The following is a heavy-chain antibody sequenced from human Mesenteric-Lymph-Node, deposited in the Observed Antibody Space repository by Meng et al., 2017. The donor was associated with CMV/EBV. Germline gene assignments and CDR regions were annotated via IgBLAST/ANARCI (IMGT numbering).Heavy chain of an antibody. V-gene: IGHV2-70D*14. CDR3: ARILSGATGFDY. CDR1: GFSLSTDGMR. J-gene: IGHJ4*02. CDR2: IDWDDDT. Sequence: SGPTLVKPPQTLTLTCTFSGFSLSTDGMRVSWIRQPPGKALEWLARIDWDDDTFYSTSLKTRLTISKDTSKNQVILTMTNMDPVDTATYYCARILSGATGFDYWGQGALVTVSS. D-gene: IGHD1-26*01.